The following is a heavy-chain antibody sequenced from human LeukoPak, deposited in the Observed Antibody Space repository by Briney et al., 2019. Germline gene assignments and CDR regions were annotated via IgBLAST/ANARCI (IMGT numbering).Heavy chain of an antibody. CDR2: INWNGGST. D-gene: IGHD6-13*01. CDR3: ARGIAAAGPYYYYMDV. J-gene: IGHJ6*03. V-gene: IGHV3-20*04. CDR1: GFTFDDYG. Sequence: PGGPLRLSCAASGFTFDDYGMSWVRQAPGKGLEWVSGINWNGGSTGYADAVKGRFTITRDNAKNSLYLQMNGLRAEDTALYYCARGIAAAGPYYYYMDVWGKGTTVTVSS.